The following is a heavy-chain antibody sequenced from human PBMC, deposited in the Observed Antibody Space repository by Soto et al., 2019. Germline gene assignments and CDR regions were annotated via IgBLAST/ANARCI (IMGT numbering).Heavy chain of an antibody. CDR1: GFTFSVYS. CDR2: ISSSSSTR. D-gene: IGHD3-10*01. CDR3: ARDYGSGSYWGYLDY. J-gene: IGHJ4*02. Sequence: GGSLRLSCAASGFTFSVYSMNWVRQAPGKGLDWVSYISSSSSTRYYADSVKGRFTISRDNAKNSLYLQMNSLRDEDTAVYYCARDYGSGSYWGYLDYWGQVALVTVSS. V-gene: IGHV3-48*02.